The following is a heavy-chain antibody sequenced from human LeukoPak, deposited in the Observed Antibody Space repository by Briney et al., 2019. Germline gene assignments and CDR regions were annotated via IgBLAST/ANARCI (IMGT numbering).Heavy chain of an antibody. CDR3: ASRATVTTDRFWFDP. V-gene: IGHV3-53*01. J-gene: IGHJ5*02. CDR1: GFTVSSNS. Sequence: SGGSLRLSCAASGFTVSSNSMNWVRQAPGKGLEWVSVIYSGGSSSYAHSVKGRFTISRDNSKTTLYLQMNRLRAEDTAVYSCASRATVTTDRFWFDPWGQGTLVTVSS. CDR2: IYSGGSS. D-gene: IGHD4-11*01.